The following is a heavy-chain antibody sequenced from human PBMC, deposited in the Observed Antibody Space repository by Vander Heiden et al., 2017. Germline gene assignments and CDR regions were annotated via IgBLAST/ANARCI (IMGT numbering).Heavy chain of an antibody. CDR2: ISPSGGIT. Sequence: QVQLVQSGAEVKKPGASVKVSCKASGYTFTSYYMHWVRQAPGQGLEWRGIISPSGGITCYAQKFQGRVTMTRDTSTSTVYMELSSLRSEDTAVYYCARDPSSSWDDAFDIWGQGTMVTVAS. CDR3: ARDPSSSWDDAFDI. CDR1: GYTFTSYY. V-gene: IGHV1-46*01. J-gene: IGHJ3*02. D-gene: IGHD6-13*01.